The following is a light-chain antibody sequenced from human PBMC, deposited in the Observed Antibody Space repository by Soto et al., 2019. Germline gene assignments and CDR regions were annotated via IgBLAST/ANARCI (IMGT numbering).Light chain of an antibody. CDR3: QQNAGSPVT. J-gene: IGKJ5*01. CDR1: QRVGNND. Sequence: EIVFTQSAATLSFSEVERATLSCRASQRVGNNDIAWYQQKPGQAPRLLIYTASNRVTGIPDRISGSGSGTDFTLTISRLEPEDFAVYYCQQNAGSPVTFGQGTRLEIK. V-gene: IGKV3-20*01. CDR2: TAS.